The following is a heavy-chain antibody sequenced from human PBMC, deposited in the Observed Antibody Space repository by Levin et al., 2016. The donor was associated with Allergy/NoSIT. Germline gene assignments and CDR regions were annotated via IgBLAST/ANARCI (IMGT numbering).Heavy chain of an antibody. CDR2: ISAQNGKT. CDR3: AREAITIFWGSWGRENGLDV. D-gene: IGHD3-3*01. J-gene: IGHJ6*02. V-gene: IGHV1-18*01. Sequence: WVRQAPGQGLEWLGWISAQNGKTNYAQKFQGRVTMTTDTFTTTAYMDLRSLRSDDTAVYYCAREAITIFWGSWGRENGLDVWGQGTTVTVSS.